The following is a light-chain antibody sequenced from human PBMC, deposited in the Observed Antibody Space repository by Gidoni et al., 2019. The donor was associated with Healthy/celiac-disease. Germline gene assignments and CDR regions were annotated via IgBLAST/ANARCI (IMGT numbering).Light chain of an antibody. CDR3: QQYNSYPWT. J-gene: IGKJ1*01. Sequence: DIQLTQSASTLSASVGDRVTITCGASQSISSWLAWYHQKPGKAPKLLIYDASSLESGVPSRFSGSGSGKEFTLTISSLQPDDFATYYCQQYNSYPWTFGQGTKVEIK. CDR1: QSISSW. V-gene: IGKV1-5*01. CDR2: DAS.